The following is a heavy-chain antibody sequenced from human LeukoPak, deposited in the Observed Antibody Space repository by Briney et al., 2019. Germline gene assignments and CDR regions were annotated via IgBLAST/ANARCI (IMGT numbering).Heavy chain of an antibody. D-gene: IGHD1-14*01. Sequence: GGSLRLSCAASGFTFSSYAMHWVRQAPGKGLEWVAVISYDGSNKYYADSVKGRFTISRDNSKNSLYLQMNSLRAEDTAIYHCARDFNHAFDYWGQGILVTVSS. V-gene: IGHV3-30*04. CDR1: GFTFSSYA. CDR2: ISYDGSNK. CDR3: ARDFNHAFDY. J-gene: IGHJ4*02.